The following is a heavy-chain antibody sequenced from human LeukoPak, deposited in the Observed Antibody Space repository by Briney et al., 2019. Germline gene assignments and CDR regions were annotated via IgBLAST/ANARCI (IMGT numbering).Heavy chain of an antibody. J-gene: IGHJ5*02. Sequence: ASVKVSCKASGYTFTGYYMHWVRQAPGQGLEWMGWINPNSGGTNYAQKFQGWDTMTRDTSISTAYMELSRLRSDDTAVYYCARGQDIVVVPAATNWFDPWGQGTLVTVSS. CDR2: INPNSGGT. CDR1: GYTFTGYY. CDR3: ARGQDIVVVPAATNWFDP. D-gene: IGHD2-2*01. V-gene: IGHV1-2*04.